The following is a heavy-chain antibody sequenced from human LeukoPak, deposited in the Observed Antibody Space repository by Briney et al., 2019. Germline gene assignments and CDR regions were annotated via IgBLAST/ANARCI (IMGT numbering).Heavy chain of an antibody. D-gene: IGHD3/OR15-3a*01. V-gene: IGHV4-39*01. CDR3: ARQTGSGLFILP. J-gene: IGHJ4*02. CDR2: IYYSGNA. Sequence: SETLSLTCTVSGVSISSSNSYWGGIRQPPGKGLEWIGSIYYSGNAYYNASLKSQVSISIDTSKNQFSLRLTSVTAADTAVYYCARQTGSGLFILPGGQGTLVTVSS. CDR1: GVSISSSNSY.